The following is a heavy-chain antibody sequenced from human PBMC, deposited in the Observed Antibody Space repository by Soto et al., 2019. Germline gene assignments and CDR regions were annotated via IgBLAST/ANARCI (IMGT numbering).Heavy chain of an antibody. D-gene: IGHD5-12*01. CDR3: ARDLATIVDY. CDR2: ISSSSSYI. CDR1: GFTFSSYS. Sequence: EVQLVESGGGLVKPGGSLRLSCAASGFTFSSYSMNWVRQAPGKGLEWVSSISSSSSYIYYADSVKGRFTISRDNAKNSLYLQMNRLRAEDTAVYHCARDLATIVDYWGQGTLVTVSS. V-gene: IGHV3-21*01. J-gene: IGHJ4*02.